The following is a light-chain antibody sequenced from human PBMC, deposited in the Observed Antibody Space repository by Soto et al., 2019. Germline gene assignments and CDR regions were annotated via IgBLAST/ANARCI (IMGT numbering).Light chain of an antibody. Sequence: EIVLTQSPGTLSLSPGERATLSCRASQSVSSSYLAWHQQKPGQAPRLLIYGATSRATGIPDRFSGSGSGTDLTLTINRLEPEDFAVYYCQQYGSSQYTFGQGTKLEIK. CDR3: QQYGSSQYT. V-gene: IGKV3-20*01. CDR1: QSVSSSY. J-gene: IGKJ2*01. CDR2: GAT.